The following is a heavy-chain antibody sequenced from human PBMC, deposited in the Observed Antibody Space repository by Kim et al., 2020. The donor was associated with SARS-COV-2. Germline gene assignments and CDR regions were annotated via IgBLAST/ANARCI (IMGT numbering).Heavy chain of an antibody. Sequence: GGSLRLSCSASGFTFSSYAMHWVRQAPGKGLEYVSAISSNGGSTYYADSVKGRFTISRDNSKNTLYLQMSSLRAEDTAVYYCVKVGRDPYGDYGYPPANEHIAFDYWGQGTLVTVSS. CDR1: GFTFSSYA. CDR2: ISSNGGST. V-gene: IGHV3-64D*09. D-gene: IGHD4-17*01. J-gene: IGHJ4*02. CDR3: VKVGRDPYGDYGYPPANEHIAFDY.